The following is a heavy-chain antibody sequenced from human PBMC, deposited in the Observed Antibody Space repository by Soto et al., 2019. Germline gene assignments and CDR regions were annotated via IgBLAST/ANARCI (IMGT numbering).Heavy chain of an antibody. CDR3: ARLGYSYGYAHEAPYYFDY. J-gene: IGHJ4*02. D-gene: IGHD5-18*01. CDR2: IYHSGST. Sequence: PSETLSLTCAVSGGSISSGGYSWSWIRQPPGKGLEWIGYIYHSGSTYYNPSLKSRVTISVDTSKNQFSLKLSSVTAADTAVYYCARLGYSYGYAHEAPYYFDYWGQGTLVTVSS. V-gene: IGHV4-30-2*03. CDR1: GGSISSGGYS.